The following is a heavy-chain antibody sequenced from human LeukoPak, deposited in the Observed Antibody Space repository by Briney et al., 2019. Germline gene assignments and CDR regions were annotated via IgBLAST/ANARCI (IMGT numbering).Heavy chain of an antibody. CDR2: ISGYNGNT. V-gene: IGHV1-18*01. CDR1: GYNFATYG. CDR3: ARGEEGVTFRYHAFDI. J-gene: IGHJ3*02. D-gene: IGHD3-16*01. Sequence: ASVKVSCKASGYNFATYGISWVRQAPGQGLQWMGWISGYNGNTKYAQEIQGRVTMTTDTSTSTSYMELRSLRSDDTAVYYCARGEEGVTFRYHAFDIWGQGTMVTVSS.